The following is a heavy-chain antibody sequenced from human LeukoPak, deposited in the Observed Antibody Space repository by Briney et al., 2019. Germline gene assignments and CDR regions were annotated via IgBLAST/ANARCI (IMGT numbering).Heavy chain of an antibody. CDR1: GFTFDDYG. Sequence: GGSLRLSCAASGFTFDDYGMSWVRQAPGKGLEWVSGINWNGGSTGYADSVKGRFTISRDNAKNSLYLQMNSLRAEDTAVYYCARNPALLWEPCPFDYWGQGTLVTVSS. D-gene: IGHD1-26*01. V-gene: IGHV3-20*04. CDR3: ARNPALLWEPCPFDY. CDR2: INWNGGST. J-gene: IGHJ4*02.